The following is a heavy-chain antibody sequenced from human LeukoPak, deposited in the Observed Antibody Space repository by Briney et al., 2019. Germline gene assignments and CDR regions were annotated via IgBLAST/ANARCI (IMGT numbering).Heavy chain of an antibody. Sequence: GGSLRLSCGASGFTLIDYNMHLVRQAPGKGLEYVAFIQFDGTTEYYTDSVKGRFAISRENAKNSLYLQMNSLTAGDTAVYYCARGGGYHDFDYWGQGTLVTVSS. V-gene: IGHV3-30*02. J-gene: IGHJ4*02. CDR3: ARGGGYHDFDY. CDR2: IQFDGTTE. D-gene: IGHD2-15*01. CDR1: GFTLIDYN.